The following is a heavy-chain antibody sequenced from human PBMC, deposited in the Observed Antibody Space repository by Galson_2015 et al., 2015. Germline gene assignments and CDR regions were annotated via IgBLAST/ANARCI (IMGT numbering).Heavy chain of an antibody. CDR1: GYTLTELS. J-gene: IGHJ4*02. D-gene: IGHD3-10*01. V-gene: IGHV1-24*01. Sequence: SVKVSCKVSGYTLTELSMHWVRQAPGKGLGWMGGFNPEDGETIYAQKFQGRVTITEDTSTDTAYMELSSLRSEDTAVYYCATDPETLGFGYWGQGTLVTVSS. CDR2: FNPEDGET. CDR3: ATDPETLGFGY.